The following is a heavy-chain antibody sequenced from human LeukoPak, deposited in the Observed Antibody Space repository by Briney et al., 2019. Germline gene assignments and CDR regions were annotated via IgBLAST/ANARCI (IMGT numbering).Heavy chain of an antibody. D-gene: IGHD2-2*01. CDR2: INHSAST. CDR3: ARAMPDCSSTSCYSV. V-gene: IGHV4-34*01. Sequence: SETLSLTCAVYGGFFSGYYWSWIRQPPGKGMEWIGEINHSASTNYNPSLKSRVTISVDTSKNQFSLKLSSVTAADTAVYYCARAMPDCSSTSCYSVWGQGTLVTVSS. CDR1: GGFFSGYY. J-gene: IGHJ4*02.